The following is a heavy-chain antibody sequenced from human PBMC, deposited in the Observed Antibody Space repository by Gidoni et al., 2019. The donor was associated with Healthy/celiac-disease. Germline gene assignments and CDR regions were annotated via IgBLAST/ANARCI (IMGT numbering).Heavy chain of an antibody. Sequence: QVQLVESGGGVVQPGRSLRLSCAASGFTFSSYGMHWVRQAPGKGLEWVAVIAYDGSNKYDADSVKGRFTISRDNSKNTLYLQMNSLRAEDTAVYYCATVVGATFGDAFDIWGQGTMVTVSS. J-gene: IGHJ3*02. CDR3: ATVVGATFGDAFDI. CDR1: GFTFSSYG. CDR2: IAYDGSNK. V-gene: IGHV3-30*03. D-gene: IGHD1-26*01.